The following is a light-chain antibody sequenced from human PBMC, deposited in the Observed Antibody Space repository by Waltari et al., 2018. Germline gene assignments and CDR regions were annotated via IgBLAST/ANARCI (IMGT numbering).Light chain of an antibody. V-gene: IGLV2-11*01. Sequence: QSALTQPRSVSGSPGQSVTISCTGTSAEVGGYHYVTWYQHHPGKAPKAILYAVSKRPSGVPDRFSGSKSGKTASLTISGLQAEDEADYYCCSYAGSYTVVFGGGTKLTVL. CDR3: CSYAGSYTVV. CDR1: SAEVGGYHY. J-gene: IGLJ2*01. CDR2: AVS.